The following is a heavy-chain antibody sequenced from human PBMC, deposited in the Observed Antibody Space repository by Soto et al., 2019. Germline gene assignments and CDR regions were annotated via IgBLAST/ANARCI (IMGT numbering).Heavy chain of an antibody. V-gene: IGHV1-46*04. J-gene: IGHJ1*01. CDR3: AREENCRGGTCYSEYFHH. Sequence: QVQLVQSVAEVKKPGASVKVSCKTSGYIYTAYSMHWGRQAPGQGLEWVGVVNPSGGSAHYAPSLEGRVTFTRDTSTSRFYVDLSSLRSEDTAVYYCAREENCRGGTCYSEYFHHWGPGTLVTYSS. CDR1: GYIYTAYS. D-gene: IGHD2-15*01. CDR2: VNPSGGSA.